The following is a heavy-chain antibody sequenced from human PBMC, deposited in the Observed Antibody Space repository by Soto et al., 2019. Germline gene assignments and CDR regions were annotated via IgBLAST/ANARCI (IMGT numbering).Heavy chain of an antibody. CDR1: GFTFSSYW. CDR2: IKQDGSEK. J-gene: IGHJ6*02. V-gene: IGHV3-7*01. Sequence: EVQLVESGGGLVQPGGSLRLSCAASGFTFSSYWMSWVRQAPGKGLEWVANIKQDGSEKYYVDSVKGRFTISRDNAKNSLYLQMNSLRGEDTAVYYCARDPRVRYCSSTSCYGFYYYGMDVWGQGTTVTVSS. CDR3: ARDPRVRYCSSTSCYGFYYYGMDV. D-gene: IGHD2-2*01.